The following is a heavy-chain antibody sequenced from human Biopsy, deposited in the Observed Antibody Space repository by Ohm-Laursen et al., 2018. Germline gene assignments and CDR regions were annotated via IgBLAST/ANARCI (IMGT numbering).Heavy chain of an antibody. CDR1: GYTFTVYL. D-gene: IGHD3-16*02. CDR2: ISPSSGGT. Sequence: ASVKASCTVSGYTFTVYLLHWVRQAPGQGPEWMGWISPSSGGTTYAQKFQGRVTMIRAASATTGYMELSSLRSDDQAVYYCARDIMNPIGGLVARSDVFDVWGQGTMVTVSS. J-gene: IGHJ3*01. CDR3: ARDIMNPIGGLVARSDVFDV. V-gene: IGHV1-2*02.